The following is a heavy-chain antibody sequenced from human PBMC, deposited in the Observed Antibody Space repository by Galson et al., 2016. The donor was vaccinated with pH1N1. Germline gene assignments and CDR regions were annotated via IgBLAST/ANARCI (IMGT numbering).Heavy chain of an antibody. CDR1: GFSLTTSGMC. CDR3: ARARSAAAGAIDI. CDR2: IDWDDDK. J-gene: IGHJ4*02. D-gene: IGHD6-13*01. V-gene: IGHV2-70*11. Sequence: PALLKPTQTLTLTCTFSGFSLTTSGMCVTWIRQPPGKALEWLARIDWDDDKYYSTSLKARLTISKDTSKNQVVLTVTNMDPVDTATYYCARARSAAAGAIDIWGQGTLVTVSS.